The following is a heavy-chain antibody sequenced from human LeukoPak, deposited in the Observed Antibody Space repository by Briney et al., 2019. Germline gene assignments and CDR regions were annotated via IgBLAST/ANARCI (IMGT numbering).Heavy chain of an antibody. D-gene: IGHD3-22*01. CDR3: ARDGMIPYYYGMDV. V-gene: IGHV3-21*01. CDR1: GFTFGSYS. Sequence: GGSLRLPCAASGFTFGSYSMNWVRQAPGKGLEWVSSISSSSSYIYYADSVRGRFTISRDNAKNSLYLQMNSLRAEDTAVYYCARDGMIPYYYGMDVWGQGTTVTVSS. CDR2: ISSSSSYI. J-gene: IGHJ6*02.